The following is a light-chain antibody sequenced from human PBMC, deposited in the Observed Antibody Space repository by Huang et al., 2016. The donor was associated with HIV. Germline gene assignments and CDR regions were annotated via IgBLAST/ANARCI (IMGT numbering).Light chain of an antibody. CDR1: QSVITTY. V-gene: IGKV3-20*01. Sequence: EIVLTQSPGTLSLSPGERATLSCRASQSVITTYLNWDQQRPGQAPRLLIYAASSRATGISDRCSGSGSGTDFTLNISRLEPGDFAVYYCQQYSVSPYTFGQGTKLEIK. J-gene: IGKJ2*01. CDR3: QQYSVSPYT. CDR2: AAS.